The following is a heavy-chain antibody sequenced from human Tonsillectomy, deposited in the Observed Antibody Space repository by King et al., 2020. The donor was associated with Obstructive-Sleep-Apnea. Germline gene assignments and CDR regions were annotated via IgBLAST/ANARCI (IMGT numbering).Heavy chain of an antibody. J-gene: IGHJ4*02. D-gene: IGHD1-26*01. V-gene: IGHV4-61*08. CDR3: ARGYSGSFGPYFDY. Sequence: VQLQESGPGLVKPSETLSLTCTGSGGSVSSGGYYWTWIRQPPGKGLEGIGHIYYSGSTNYNPSLKRRVTISADTSKNQFSLKLSSVTAADTAVYYCARGYSGSFGPYFDYWGQGTLVTVSS. CDR2: IYYSGST. CDR1: GGSVSSGGYY.